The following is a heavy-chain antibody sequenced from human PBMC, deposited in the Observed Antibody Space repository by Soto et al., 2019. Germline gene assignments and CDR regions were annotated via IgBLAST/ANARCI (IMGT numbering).Heavy chain of an antibody. CDR2: IYYDGSNK. CDR3: ARDLSAGPFDY. V-gene: IGHV3-33*01. J-gene: IGHJ4*02. CDR1: GFTFSSYG. Sequence: QVQLVESGGGVVQPGRSLRLSCAASGFTFSSYGMHWVRQAPGKGLEWVAVIYYDGSNKYYADSVKGRITISRENSKNTLYLQMNSLRAEDTAVYYCARDLSAGPFDYWGQGTLVTVSS. D-gene: IGHD6-13*01.